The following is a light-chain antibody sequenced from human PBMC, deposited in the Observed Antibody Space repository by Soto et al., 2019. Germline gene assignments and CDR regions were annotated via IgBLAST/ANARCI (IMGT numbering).Light chain of an antibody. J-gene: IGKJ1*01. Sequence: EMVFTQSPATLSLSPGERATLSCRASQSVSSYLAWYQQKPGQAPRLLIYDASNRATGIPARFSGSGSGTDFTLTISSLEPEDFAVYYCQQRSNWPPWTFGQGTKVDIK. CDR2: DAS. CDR1: QSVSSY. V-gene: IGKV3-11*01. CDR3: QQRSNWPPWT.